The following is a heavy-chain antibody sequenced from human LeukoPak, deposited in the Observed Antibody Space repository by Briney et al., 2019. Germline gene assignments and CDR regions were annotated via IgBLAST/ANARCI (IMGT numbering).Heavy chain of an antibody. CDR2: ISSSSSYI. V-gene: IGHV3-21*04. J-gene: IGHJ3*02. Sequence: GGSLRLSCAASGFTFSSFWMSWVRQAPGKGLEWVSSISSSSSYIYYADSVKGRFTISRDNSKNTLYLQMNSLRAEDTAVYYCAKGVIRWAFDIWGQGTMVTVSS. CDR3: AKGVIRWAFDI. D-gene: IGHD2-21*01. CDR1: GFTFSSFW.